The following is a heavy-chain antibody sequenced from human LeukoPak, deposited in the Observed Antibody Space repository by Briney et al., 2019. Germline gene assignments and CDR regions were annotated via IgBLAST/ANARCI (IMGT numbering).Heavy chain of an antibody. CDR3: ARDYYGSGSYYILDY. D-gene: IGHD3-10*01. Sequence: GASVKVSCKASGYTFTGYYMHWVRQAPGQGLEWMGWINPNSGGTNYAQKFQGRVTMTRDMSTSTVYMELSSLRSEDTAVYYCARDYYGSGSYYILDYWGQGTLVTVSS. CDR1: GYTFTGYY. CDR2: INPNSGGT. J-gene: IGHJ4*02. V-gene: IGHV1-2*02.